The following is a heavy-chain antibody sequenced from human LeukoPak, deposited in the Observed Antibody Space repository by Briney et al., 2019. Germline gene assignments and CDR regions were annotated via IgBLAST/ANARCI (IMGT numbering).Heavy chain of an antibody. CDR2: ISSSGDNT. Sequence: GGSPRLSCAASEFTFTLYALNWVRQAPGKGLEWVSSISSSGDNTYYADSVKGRFTISRDNSKNTLFLQMNSLTAEDTAVYYCANNKSPGLTFYFDFWGQGAPVTVSS. V-gene: IGHV3-23*01. D-gene: IGHD1-14*01. CDR1: EFTFTLYA. J-gene: IGHJ4*02. CDR3: ANNKSPGLTFYFDF.